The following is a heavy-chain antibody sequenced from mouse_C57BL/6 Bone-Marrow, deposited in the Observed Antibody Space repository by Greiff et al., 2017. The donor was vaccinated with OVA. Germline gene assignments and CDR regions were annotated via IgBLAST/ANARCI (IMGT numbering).Heavy chain of an antibody. Sequence: VQLQQSGAELVRPGTSVKMSCKASGYTFTNYWIGWAKQRPGHGLEWIGDIYPGGGYTNYNEKFKGKATLPADKSSRTAYMQFSSLTSEDSAIYCCARGGIPYYAMDYWGQGTSVTVSS. J-gene: IGHJ4*01. CDR3: ARGGIPYYAMDY. CDR1: GYTFTNYW. V-gene: IGHV1-63*01. CDR2: IYPGGGYT.